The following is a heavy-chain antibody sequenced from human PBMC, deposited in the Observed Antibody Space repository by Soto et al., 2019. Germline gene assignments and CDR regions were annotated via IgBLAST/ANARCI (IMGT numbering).Heavy chain of an antibody. J-gene: IGHJ5*02. V-gene: IGHV3-30-3*01. CDR3: ARHSEITMIVVVVPWFDP. CDR1: GFTVSSNY. D-gene: IGHD3-22*01. CDR2: ISYDGSNK. Sequence: GGSLRLSCAASGFTVSSNYMSWVRQAPGKGLEWVSVISYDGSNKYYADSVKGRFTISRDNSKNTLYLQMNSLRAEDTAVYYCARHSEITMIVVVVPWFDPWGQGTLVTVSS.